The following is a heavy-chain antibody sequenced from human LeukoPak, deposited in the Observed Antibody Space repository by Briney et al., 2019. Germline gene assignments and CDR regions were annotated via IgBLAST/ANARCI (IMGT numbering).Heavy chain of an antibody. CDR1: GYTFTSYG. V-gene: IGHV1-18*01. CDR2: ISADNGNT. J-gene: IGHJ4*02. D-gene: IGHD3-3*01. CDR3: ARDWYYDFWSGYYKYYFDY. Sequence: ASVKVSCKASGYTFTSYGISWVRQAPGQGLEWMGWISADNGNTNYAQKLQGRVTMTTDTSTSTAYMELRSLRSDDTAVYYCARDWYYDFWSGYYKYYFDYWGQGTLVTVSS.